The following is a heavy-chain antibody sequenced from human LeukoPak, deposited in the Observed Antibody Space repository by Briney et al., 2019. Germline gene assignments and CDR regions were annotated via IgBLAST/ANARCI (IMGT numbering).Heavy chain of an antibody. CDR2: IYYSGST. CDR3: ARTFRSSGWYGGDAFDI. V-gene: IGHV4-39*07. Sequence: SETLSLTCTVSGGSISSSSYYWGWIRQPPGKGLEWIGSIYYSGSTYYNPSLKSRVTISVDTSKNQFSLKLSSVTAADTAVYYCARTFRSSGWYGGDAFDIWGQGTMVTVSS. CDR1: GGSISSSSYY. D-gene: IGHD6-19*01. J-gene: IGHJ3*02.